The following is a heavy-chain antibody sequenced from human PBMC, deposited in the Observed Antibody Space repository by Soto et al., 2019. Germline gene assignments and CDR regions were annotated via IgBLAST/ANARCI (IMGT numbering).Heavy chain of an antibody. Sequence: PSQTLSLTCVGSGDTVSSNSVAWNWVRQSPSSGLEWLGRTYYRSRWYSDYAVSVRSRIDINADTSKNQVSLPLNSVTPEDTAVYYCARSEEDSDYYYYGMDVWGQGTTVTVSS. J-gene: IGHJ6*02. D-gene: IGHD2-15*01. CDR1: GDTVSSNSVA. CDR3: ARSEEDSDYYYYGMDV. CDR2: TYYRSRWYS. V-gene: IGHV6-1*01.